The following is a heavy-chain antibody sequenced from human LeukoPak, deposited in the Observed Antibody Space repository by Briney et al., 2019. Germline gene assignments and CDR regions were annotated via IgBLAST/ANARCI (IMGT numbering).Heavy chain of an antibody. CDR2: IKQDGSEK. CDR1: GFTFSSYS. CDR3: ARSGFRLNEYYFDY. V-gene: IGHV3-7*01. Sequence: GGSLRLSCAASGFTFSSYSMNWVRQAPGKGLEWVANIKQDGSEKYYVDSVKGRFTISRDNAKNSLYLQMNSLRAEDTAVYYCARSGFRLNEYYFDYWGQGTLVTVSS. D-gene: IGHD1-1*01. J-gene: IGHJ4*02.